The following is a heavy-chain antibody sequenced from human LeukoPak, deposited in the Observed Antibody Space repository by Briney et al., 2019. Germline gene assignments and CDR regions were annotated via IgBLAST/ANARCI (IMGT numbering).Heavy chain of an antibody. CDR2: IKSKTDGGTT. CDR3: TTQHYDYVWGSYLYDY. CDR1: GFTFSNAW. Sequence: GGSLRLSCAASGFTFSNAWMNWVRQAPGKGLEWVGRIKSKTDGGTTDYAAPVKGRFTISRDDSKNTLYLQMNSLKTEDTAVFYCTTQHYDYVWGSYLYDYWGQGTLVTVSS. J-gene: IGHJ4*02. V-gene: IGHV3-15*07. D-gene: IGHD3-16*02.